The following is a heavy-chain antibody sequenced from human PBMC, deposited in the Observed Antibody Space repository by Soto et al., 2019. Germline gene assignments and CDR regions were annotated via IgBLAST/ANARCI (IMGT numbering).Heavy chain of an antibody. CDR1: GGTVARSQW. CDR3: ARQRVTXXXXNYFDP. D-gene: IGHD2-21*02. CDR2: VYHTGDT. V-gene: IGHV4-4*02. Sequence: SETLTLTCGVSGGTVARSQWWCWVRQSPGGGLEWIGNVYHTGDTTPNPSLQSRVTIALDKSNNQFSLRLNSLRAADTAVYFCARQRVTXXXXNYFDPWGPGTLVTVSS. J-gene: IGHJ5*02.